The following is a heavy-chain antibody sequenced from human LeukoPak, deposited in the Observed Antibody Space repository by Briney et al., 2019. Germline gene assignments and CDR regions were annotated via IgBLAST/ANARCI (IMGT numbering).Heavy chain of an antibody. J-gene: IGHJ4*02. D-gene: IGHD1-26*01. CDR1: GFTFSDYY. Sequence: GGSLRLSCAASGFTFSDYYMSWVRQAPGKGLEWVANIKQDGSEKYYVDSVKGRFTISRDNAKNSLYLQMNSLRAEDTAVYYCARRSGRQRHFDYWGQGTLVTVSS. CDR3: ARRSGRQRHFDY. V-gene: IGHV3-7*01. CDR2: IKQDGSEK.